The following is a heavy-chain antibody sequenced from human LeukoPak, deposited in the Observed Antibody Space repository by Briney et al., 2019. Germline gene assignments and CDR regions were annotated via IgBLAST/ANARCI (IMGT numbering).Heavy chain of an antibody. CDR2: IWYDGSNK. V-gene: IGHV3-33*01. J-gene: IGHJ5*02. D-gene: IGHD6-19*01. CDR1: GFTFSSYG. Sequence: GRSLRLSCAASGFTFSSYGMHWVRQAPGKGLEWVAVIWYDGSNKYYADSVKGRFTISRDNSKNTLYLQMNSLRAEDTAVYYCAGSKIWQWLVFLACWFDPWGQGTLVTVSS. CDR3: AGSKIWQWLVFLACWFDP.